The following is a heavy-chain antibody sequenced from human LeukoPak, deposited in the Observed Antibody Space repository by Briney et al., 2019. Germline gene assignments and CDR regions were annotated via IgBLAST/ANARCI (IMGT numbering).Heavy chain of an antibody. CDR3: ARESGSYHNTLDY. Sequence: ASVKVSCKAFGYTFTSYYMHWVRQAPGQGLEWMGVINPTDGSTNYAQKFQGRVTMIRDMSTSTVYMELSSLRSADTALYYCARESGSYHNTLDYWGQGTLVTVSS. CDR2: INPTDGST. CDR1: GYTFTSYY. D-gene: IGHD1-26*01. J-gene: IGHJ4*02. V-gene: IGHV1-46*01.